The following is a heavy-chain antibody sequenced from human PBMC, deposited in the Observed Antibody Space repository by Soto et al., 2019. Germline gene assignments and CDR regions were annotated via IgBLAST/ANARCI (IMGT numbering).Heavy chain of an antibody. J-gene: IGHJ3*02. V-gene: IGHV1-2*04. CDR3: ARDRGIAAAGTLHDAFDI. CDR1: GYTFTGYY. D-gene: IGHD6-13*01. CDR2: INPNSGGT. Sequence: ASVKVSCKASGYTFTGYYMHWVRQAPGQGLEWMGWINPNSGGTNYAQKFQGWVTMTRDTSISTAYMGLSRLRSDDTAVYYCARDRGIAAAGTLHDAFDIWGQGTMVTVS.